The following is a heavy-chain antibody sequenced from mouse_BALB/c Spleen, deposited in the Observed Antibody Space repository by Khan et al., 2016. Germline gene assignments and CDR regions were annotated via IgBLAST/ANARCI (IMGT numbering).Heavy chain of an antibody. D-gene: IGHD2-1*01. J-gene: IGHJ3*01. Sequence: QIQLVQSGPELKKPGETVKISCKASGYTFTDYSMHWVKQAPGKGLKWMGWINTETGEPTYADDFKGRFAFSLETSASTAYLQINNRKNEDTATXFCARGGNYGFAYWGQGTLVTVSA. V-gene: IGHV9-2-1*01. CDR3: ARGGNYGFAY. CDR2: INTETGEP. CDR1: GYTFTDYS.